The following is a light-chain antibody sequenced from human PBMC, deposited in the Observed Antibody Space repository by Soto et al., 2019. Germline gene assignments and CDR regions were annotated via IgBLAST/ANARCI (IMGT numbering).Light chain of an antibody. Sequence: DIHMTQSPSSLSASVGDKVTITCRASQSISSYLNWYQQKPGIAPNLVIYAASNLESGVPSRFSGSGSGTDFTLTISSLQPEDFATYYCQQSYSIPITFGQGTRLEIK. J-gene: IGKJ5*01. V-gene: IGKV1-39*01. CDR3: QQSYSIPIT. CDR1: QSISSY. CDR2: AAS.